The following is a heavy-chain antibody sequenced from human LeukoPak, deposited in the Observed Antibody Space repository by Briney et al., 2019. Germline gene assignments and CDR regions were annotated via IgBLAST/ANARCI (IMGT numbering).Heavy chain of an antibody. Sequence: GGSLRLSCAASGFTFSSYSMNWVRQAPGKGLEWVSSISSSSSYIHYADSVKGRFTISRDNAKNSLYLQMNSLRAEDTAVYYCARSYGDYRDDAFDIWGQGTMVTVSS. J-gene: IGHJ3*02. CDR2: ISSSSSYI. CDR1: GFTFSSYS. D-gene: IGHD4-17*01. CDR3: ARSYGDYRDDAFDI. V-gene: IGHV3-21*01.